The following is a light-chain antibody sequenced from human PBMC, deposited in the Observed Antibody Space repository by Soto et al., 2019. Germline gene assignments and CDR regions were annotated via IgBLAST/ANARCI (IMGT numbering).Light chain of an antibody. V-gene: IGLV2-14*01. CDR3: SSYTSSTTGVV. Sequence: QSALTQPASVSGSPGQSITISCTGTSSDVGGYNYVSWYQQHPGNAPKVMIYEVSYRPSGVSNRFSGSKSGNTASLTISGLQAEDEGDYYCSSYTSSTTGVVFGGGTKLTVL. J-gene: IGLJ2*01. CDR2: EVS. CDR1: SSDVGGYNY.